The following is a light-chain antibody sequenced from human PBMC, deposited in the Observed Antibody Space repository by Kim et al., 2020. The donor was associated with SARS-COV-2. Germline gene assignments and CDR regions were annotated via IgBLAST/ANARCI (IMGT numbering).Light chain of an antibody. CDR2: WAS. CDR1: QSVLYSSNNKNY. CDR3: QQYYSTPWT. J-gene: IGKJ1*01. V-gene: IGKV4-1*01. Sequence: DIVMTQSPDSLTVSLGERATINCKSSQSVLYSSNNKNYLTWYQQRPGQPPKLLIYWASTRESGVPDRLSGSGSGTDFTLTISSLQAEDVAVYYCQQYYSTPWTFGQVTKVDIK.